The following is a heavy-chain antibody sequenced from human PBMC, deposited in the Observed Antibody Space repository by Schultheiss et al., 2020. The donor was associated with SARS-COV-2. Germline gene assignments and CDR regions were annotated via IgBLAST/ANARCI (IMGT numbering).Heavy chain of an antibody. V-gene: IGHV5-51*01. CDR3: ARRGGYCSGGSCPYYYYYGMDV. CDR1: GYSFTSYW. Sequence: GGSLRLSCKGSGYSFTSYWIGWVRQMPGKGLEWMGIIYPGDSDTRYSPSFQGQVTISADNSISTADLQWSSLKASDTAMYYCARRGGYCSGGSCPYYYYYGMDVWGQGTTVTVAS. D-gene: IGHD2-15*01. J-gene: IGHJ6*02. CDR2: IYPGDSDT.